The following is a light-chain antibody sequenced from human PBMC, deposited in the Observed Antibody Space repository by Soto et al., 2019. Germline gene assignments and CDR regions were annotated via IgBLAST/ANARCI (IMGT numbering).Light chain of an antibody. CDR3: SSYTSSSTRV. CDR2: EVS. Sequence: QSALTQPASVSGSPGQSITISCTGTSSDVGGYNYVSWYQQHPGKAPTLMIYEVSSRPSGVSNRFSGSKSGNTASLTISGLQAEDEADYYCSSYTSSSTRVFGTGTKLTVL. V-gene: IGLV2-14*03. J-gene: IGLJ1*01. CDR1: SSDVGGYNY.